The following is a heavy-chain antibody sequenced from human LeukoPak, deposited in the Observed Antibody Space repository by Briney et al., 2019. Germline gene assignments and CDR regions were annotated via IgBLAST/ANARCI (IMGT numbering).Heavy chain of an antibody. CDR1: GFTFSSYS. CDR3: ASQGYYYDSSGYFRFDP. V-gene: IGHV3-21*01. Sequence: GGSLRLSCAASGFTFSSYSMNWVRQAPGKGLEWVSSISSSSSYIYYADSVKGRFTISRDNAKNSLYLQMNSLRAEDTAVYYCASQGYYYDSSGYFRFDPWGQGTLVTVSS. D-gene: IGHD3-22*01. CDR2: ISSSSSYI. J-gene: IGHJ5*02.